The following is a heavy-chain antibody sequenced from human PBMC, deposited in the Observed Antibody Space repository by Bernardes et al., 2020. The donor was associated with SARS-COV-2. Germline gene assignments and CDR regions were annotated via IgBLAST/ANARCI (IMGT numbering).Heavy chain of an antibody. CDR2: ISGSGDAT. V-gene: IGHV3-23*01. Sequence: GGSLRLPCEASGFTFSSYTMSWVRQAPGKGLEWVSTISGSGDATYYADSVKGRFTISRDNSKNSLYLQMNSLRAEDTAVYYCAKDYSVIGQAVYYYGLDVWGQGTTVTVSS. D-gene: IGHD4-4*01. CDR3: AKDYSVIGQAVYYYGLDV. CDR1: GFTFSSYT. J-gene: IGHJ6*02.